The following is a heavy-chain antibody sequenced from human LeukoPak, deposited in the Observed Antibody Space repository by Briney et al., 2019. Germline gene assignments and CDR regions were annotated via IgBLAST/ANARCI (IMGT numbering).Heavy chain of an antibody. CDR1: GFTFSSYW. Sequence: GESLRLSCAASGFTFSSYWMHWVRQAPGKGLVWVSSINSDGSSTSYPGSVKGRFTISRDNAKNTLYLQMNSLRAEDTAVYYCARQNWFDPWGQGTLVTVSS. CDR3: ARQNWFDP. CDR2: INSDGSST. J-gene: IGHJ5*02. V-gene: IGHV3-74*01.